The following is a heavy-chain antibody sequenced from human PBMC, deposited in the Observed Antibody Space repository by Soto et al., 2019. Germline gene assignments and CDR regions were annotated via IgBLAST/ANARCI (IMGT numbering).Heavy chain of an antibody. Sequence: ETLSLTCTVSGDSINNYYWTWIRQPPGKGLEWIGYIYDSVSTSYNPSLKSRLTISVDTSKNQFSLKLKSVTAADTAVYYCAGGTKYYYRGMDVGAQGTTVTVSS. J-gene: IGHJ6*02. CDR3: AGGTKYYYRGMDV. V-gene: IGHV4-59*01. CDR1: GDSINNYY. CDR2: IYDSVST.